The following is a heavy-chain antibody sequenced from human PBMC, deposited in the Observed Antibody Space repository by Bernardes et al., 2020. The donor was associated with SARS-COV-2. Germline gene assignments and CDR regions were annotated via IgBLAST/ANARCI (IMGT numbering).Heavy chain of an antibody. D-gene: IGHD5-18*01. CDR2: MNPNSGNT. J-gene: IGHJ6*02. Sequence: ASVKVSCKASGYTFTSYDINWERQATGQGLEWMGWMNPNSGNTGYAQKFQGRATRTSNTSIRTAYMELSSLRAEDTAVYSCARGATAMVNFYYYYGRDVWGQGTTITVS. CDR1: GYTFTSYD. V-gene: IGHV1-8*01. CDR3: ARGATAMVNFYYYYGRDV.